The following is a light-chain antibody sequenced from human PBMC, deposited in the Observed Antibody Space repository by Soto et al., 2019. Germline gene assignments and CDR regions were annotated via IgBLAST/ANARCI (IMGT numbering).Light chain of an antibody. CDR3: CSYAPTNTVV. CDR2: EVS. CDR1: SSDVGGYNI. J-gene: IGLJ2*01. Sequence: QSALTQPASVSGSPGQAIAMSCTGTSSDVGGYNIVSWYQQHPGKAPKLMIYEVSKRPSGVSDRFSGSKSGNTASLTISGLQDEDEADYYCCSYAPTNTVVFGGGTKVTVL. V-gene: IGLV2-23*02.